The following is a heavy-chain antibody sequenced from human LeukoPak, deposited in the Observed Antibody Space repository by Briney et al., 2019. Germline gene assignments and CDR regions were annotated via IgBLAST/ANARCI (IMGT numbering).Heavy chain of an antibody. CDR2: IYPGDSDT. Sequence: GESLKISSKGSGYSLTSYWIGWVRQMPGKGLEWMGIIYPGDSDTRYSPSFQGQVTISADKSISTTYLQWSSLKASDTAVYYCARPGIVGATTFDYWGQGTLVTVSS. D-gene: IGHD1-26*01. CDR1: GYSLTSYW. V-gene: IGHV5-51*01. CDR3: ARPGIVGATTFDY. J-gene: IGHJ4*02.